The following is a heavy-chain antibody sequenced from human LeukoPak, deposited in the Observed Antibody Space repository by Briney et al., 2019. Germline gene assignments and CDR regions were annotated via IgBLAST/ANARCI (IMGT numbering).Heavy chain of an antibody. Sequence: GASVKVSCKASGYTFTSYDINWVRQATGQGLEWMGWMNPNSGNTGYAQKFQGRVTMTRNTSISTAYMELSSLRSEDTAVYYCARKVTAIRGDWFDPWDQGTLVTVSS. J-gene: IGHJ5*02. CDR2: MNPNSGNT. CDR1: GYTFTSYD. CDR3: ARKVTAIRGDWFDP. V-gene: IGHV1-8*01. D-gene: IGHD2-21*02.